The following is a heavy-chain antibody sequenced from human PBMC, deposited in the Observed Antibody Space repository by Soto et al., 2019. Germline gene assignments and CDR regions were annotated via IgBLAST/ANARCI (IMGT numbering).Heavy chain of an antibody. CDR2: ISGSGGST. J-gene: IGHJ4*02. D-gene: IGHD6-19*01. V-gene: IGHV3-23*01. CDR3: AKAQWLLGGDYFDS. Sequence: EVQLLESGGGLVQPGGSLRLSCAASGFTFSSYAMSWVRQAPGRGLEWVSGISGSGGSTNYADSVKGRFTISRDNSKNTLYLEMNNLRAEDTAMYYCAKAQWLLGGDYFDSWGQGALVTVSS. CDR1: GFTFSSYA.